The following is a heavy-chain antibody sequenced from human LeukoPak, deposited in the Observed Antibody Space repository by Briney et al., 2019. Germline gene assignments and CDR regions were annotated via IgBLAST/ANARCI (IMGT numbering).Heavy chain of an antibody. D-gene: IGHD6-19*01. J-gene: IGHJ5*01. V-gene: IGHV3-23*01. CDR1: GXAFSGYA. Sequence: PGGSLRLSCAASGXAFSGYAMSWLRQPPGKGLEWVSTIHANSISTSYAASVRGRFTISRDNAKNTLYLQLNTLRADGTATYYCAKPMSEGLAVTADWFRPWGQGTLVVVSS. CDR3: AKPMSEGLAVTADWFRP. CDR2: IHANSIST.